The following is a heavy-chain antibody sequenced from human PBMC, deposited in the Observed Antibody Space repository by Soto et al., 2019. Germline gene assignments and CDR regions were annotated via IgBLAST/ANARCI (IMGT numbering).Heavy chain of an antibody. CDR2: IWDDGSNK. CDR1: GFTFSIYA. CDR3: ARDTAREYYYYYGMDV. J-gene: IGHJ6*02. V-gene: IGHV3-33*01. Sequence: QVQLVESGGGVVQPGRSLRLSCAASGFTFSIYAMHWVSQAPGKGLEWVAVIWDDGSNKYYADSVKGRFTISRDNSKNTLYLQMISLRAEDTAVYYCARDTAREYYYYYGMDVWGQGTTVTVSS.